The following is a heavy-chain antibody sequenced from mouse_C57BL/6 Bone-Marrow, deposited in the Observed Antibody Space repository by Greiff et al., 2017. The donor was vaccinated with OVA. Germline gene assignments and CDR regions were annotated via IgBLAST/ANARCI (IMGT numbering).Heavy chain of an antibody. CDR3: ASCSTTVVPDV. CDR2: ISYDGSN. V-gene: IGHV3-6*01. Sequence: EVHLVESGPGLVKPSQSLSLACSVTGYSITSGYYWNWIRQFPGNKLEWMGYISYDGSNNYNPSLKNRISITRDTSKNQFFLKLNSVTTEDTATYYCASCSTTVVPDVWGTGTTVTVSS. CDR1: GYSITSGYY. D-gene: IGHD1-1*01. J-gene: IGHJ1*03.